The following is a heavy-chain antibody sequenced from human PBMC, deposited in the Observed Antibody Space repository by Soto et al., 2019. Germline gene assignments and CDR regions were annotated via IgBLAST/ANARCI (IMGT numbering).Heavy chain of an antibody. Sequence: EVQLVESGGDLVKPGRSLRLSCAASGFTFSNAWMNWVRQAPGKGLEWVGRIKSKIDGGTTDYAAPVKCRFTISREDSKTTLYLQMNSLKTEGTAVYYCWYWSGYFGDVWGQGTPVTVSS. J-gene: IGHJ6*02. D-gene: IGHD3-3*01. CDR3: WYWSGYFGDV. V-gene: IGHV3-15*07. CDR1: GFTFSNAW. CDR2: IKSKIDGGTT.